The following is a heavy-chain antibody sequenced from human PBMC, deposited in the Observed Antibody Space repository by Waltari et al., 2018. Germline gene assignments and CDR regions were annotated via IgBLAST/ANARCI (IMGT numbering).Heavy chain of an antibody. CDR2: IYPGDSDT. CDR1: GYSFTSYW. CDR3: ARLAVVVPAAPNQYNWFDP. V-gene: IGHV5-51*01. D-gene: IGHD2-2*01. Sequence: EVQLVQSGAEVKKPGESLKLSCKGSGYSFTSYWIGWVRQMPGKGLEWMGIIYPGDSDTRYSPSFQGQVTISADKSISTAYLQWSSLKASDTAMYYCARLAVVVPAAPNQYNWFDPWGQGTLVTVSS. J-gene: IGHJ5*02.